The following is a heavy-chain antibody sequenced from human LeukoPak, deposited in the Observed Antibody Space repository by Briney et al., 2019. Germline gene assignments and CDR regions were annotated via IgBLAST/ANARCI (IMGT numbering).Heavy chain of an antibody. V-gene: IGHV4-59*01. CDR3: ARFYVSYFDY. D-gene: IGHD2/OR15-2a*01. Sequence: PSETLSLTCTVSGGSISSYYWSWIRQPPGKGLEWIGYIYYSGSTNYNPSLKSRVTISVDTSKNQFSLKLSSVTAADTAVYYCARFYVSYFDYWGQGTLVTVSS. CDR1: GGSISSYY. CDR2: IYYSGST. J-gene: IGHJ4*02.